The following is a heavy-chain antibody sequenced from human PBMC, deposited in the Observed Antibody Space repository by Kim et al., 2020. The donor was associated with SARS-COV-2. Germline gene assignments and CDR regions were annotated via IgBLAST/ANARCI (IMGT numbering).Heavy chain of an antibody. D-gene: IGHD3-3*01. Sequence: QMFQGRVTFPRDTTASTAYMELSSLRSEDTAVYYCARDRHYDFWSGYYFDYWGQGTLVTVSS. CDR3: ARDRHYDFWSGYYFDY. J-gene: IGHJ4*02. V-gene: IGHV1-3*01.